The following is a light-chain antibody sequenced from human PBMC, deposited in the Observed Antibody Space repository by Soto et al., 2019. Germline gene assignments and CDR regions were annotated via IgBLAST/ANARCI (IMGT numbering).Light chain of an antibody. Sequence: DIQMTQAPSTLSASVGDRVTITCRASQSISSWLAWYQQKLGRAPRLLIYDASSLESGVPSRFSGSGYGTEFTLTLSRLQPDHFASYYCKHYNTYSSLHLGGGTTVDSK. CDR2: DAS. V-gene: IGKV1-5*01. J-gene: IGKJ4*01. CDR1: QSISSW. CDR3: KHYNTYSSLH.